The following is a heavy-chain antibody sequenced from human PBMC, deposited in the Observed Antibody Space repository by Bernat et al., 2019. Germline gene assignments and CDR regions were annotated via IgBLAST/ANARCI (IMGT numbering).Heavy chain of an antibody. V-gene: IGHV3-7*03. J-gene: IGHJ4*02. D-gene: IGHD3-10*01. CDR1: GFTFSSYW. CDR2: IKQDGSEK. Sequence: EVPLVESGGGLVQPGGSLRLSCAASGFTFSSYWMSWVRQAPGKGLEWMANIKQDGSEKYYVDSVKGRFTISRDNAKNSLYLQMNSLRAEDTAVYYCARSLLWFGELLGYYFDYWGQGTLVTVSS. CDR3: ARSLLWFGELLGYYFDY.